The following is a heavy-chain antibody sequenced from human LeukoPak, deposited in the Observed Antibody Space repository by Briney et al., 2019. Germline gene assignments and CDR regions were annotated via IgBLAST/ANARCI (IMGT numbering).Heavy chain of an antibody. J-gene: IGHJ4*02. CDR3: ARGYYDFWSTSPNFDY. V-gene: IGHV4-34*01. CDR1: GGSLSGYY. Sequence: SETLSLTCAVYGGSLSGYYWSWIRQPPGKGLEWIGEINHSGSTNYNPSLKSRVTISVDTSKNQFSLKLSSVTAADTAVYYCARGYYDFWSTSPNFDYWGQGTLVTVSS. D-gene: IGHD3-3*01. CDR2: INHSGST.